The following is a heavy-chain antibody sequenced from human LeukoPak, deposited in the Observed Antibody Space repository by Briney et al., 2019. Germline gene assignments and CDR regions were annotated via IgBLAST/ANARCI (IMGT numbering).Heavy chain of an antibody. CDR2: ISYDGSNK. CDR3: ARGRVAGTSYYYGMDV. V-gene: IGHV3-30-3*01. CDR1: GFTFSSYA. D-gene: IGHD6-19*01. Sequence: PGGSLRLSCAASGFTFSSYAMHWVRQAPGKGLEWVAVISYDGSNKYYADSVKGRFTTSRDNSKNTLYLQMNSLRAEDTAVYYCARGRVAGTSYYYGMDVWGQGTTVTVSS. J-gene: IGHJ6*02.